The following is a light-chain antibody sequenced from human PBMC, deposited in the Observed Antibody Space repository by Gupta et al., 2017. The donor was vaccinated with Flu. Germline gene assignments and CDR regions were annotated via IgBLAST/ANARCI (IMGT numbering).Light chain of an antibody. V-gene: IGLV2-23*02. CDR3: CSYAGSSTYV. J-gene: IGLJ1*01. Sequence: TSSDVGSYNLVSWYQQHPGKAPKLMIYEVNKRPSGVSNRFSGSNSGNTASLTISGLQAEDEADYYCCSYAGSSTYVFGTGTKVTVL. CDR2: EVN. CDR1: SSDVGSYNL.